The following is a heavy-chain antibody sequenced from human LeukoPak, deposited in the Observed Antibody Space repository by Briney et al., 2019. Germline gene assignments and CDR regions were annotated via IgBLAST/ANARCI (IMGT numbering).Heavy chain of an antibody. CDR2: INHSGST. CDR1: GGSFSGYY. Sequence: PSETLSLTCAVYGGSFSGYYWSWIRQPPGKGLEWIGEINHSGSTNYNPSLKSRVTISVDTSKNQFSPKLSSVTAADTAVYYCASRALERAKFGYCSGGSCYRPYYYYYMDVWGKGTTVTVSS. D-gene: IGHD2-15*01. V-gene: IGHV4-34*01. J-gene: IGHJ6*03. CDR3: ASRALERAKFGYCSGGSCYRPYYYYYMDV.